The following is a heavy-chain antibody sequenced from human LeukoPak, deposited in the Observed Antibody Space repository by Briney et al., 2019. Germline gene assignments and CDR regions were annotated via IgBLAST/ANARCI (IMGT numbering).Heavy chain of an antibody. CDR1: GFTFSSYG. V-gene: IGHV3-30*18. J-gene: IGHJ6*02. CDR2: ISYDGSNK. CDR3: AKWSSGWYHSNYYYGMDV. Sequence: GRSLRLSCAASGFTFSSYGMHWVRQAPGKGLEWVAVISYDGSNKYYADPVKGRFTISRDNSKNTLYLQMNSLRAEDTAVYYCAKWSSGWYHSNYYYGMDVWGQGTTVTVSS. D-gene: IGHD6-19*01.